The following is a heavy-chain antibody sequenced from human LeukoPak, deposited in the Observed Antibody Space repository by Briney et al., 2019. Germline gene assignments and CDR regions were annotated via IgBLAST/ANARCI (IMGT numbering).Heavy chain of an antibody. V-gene: IGHV4-59*12. CDR1: GGSIRSYY. CDR3: AREGGYGDSSD. CDR2: IHDSGST. J-gene: IGHJ4*02. D-gene: IGHD3-22*01. Sequence: PSETLSLTCTVSGGSIRSYYWSWIRQPPGKGLEWIAHIHDSGSTSYNPSLKSRLTTSVDTSKNQFSLKLSSVTAADTAVYYCAREGGYGDSSDWGQGTLVTVSS.